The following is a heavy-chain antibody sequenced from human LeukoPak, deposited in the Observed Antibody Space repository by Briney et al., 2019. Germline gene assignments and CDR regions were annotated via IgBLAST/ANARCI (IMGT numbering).Heavy chain of an antibody. CDR1: GFTFSSYA. V-gene: IGHV3-23*01. J-gene: IGHJ5*02. D-gene: IGHD3-22*01. CDR2: ISGSGGST. Sequence: GGSLRLSCAASGFTFSSYAMSWVRQAPGKGLEWVSAISGSGGSTYYADSVKGRFTISRDNSKNMLYLQMNSLRAEDTAVYYCAKIGSSGYYYGKWFDPWGQGTLVTVSS. CDR3: AKIGSSGYYYGKWFDP.